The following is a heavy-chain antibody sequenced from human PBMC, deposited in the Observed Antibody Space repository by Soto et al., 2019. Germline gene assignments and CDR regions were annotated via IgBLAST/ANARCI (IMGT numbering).Heavy chain of an antibody. V-gene: IGHV1-18*04. D-gene: IGHD6-25*01. CDR1: GYTFTSYG. J-gene: IGHJ4*02. CDR2: ISAFNGDT. Sequence: QVQLEQSGSEVKKPGASVNVSCKAFGYTFTSYGFSWVRQVPGQGLEWLGWISAFNGDTQYAQTMKGRLTVTTETSTTIVHVELRRLTPADTAVYYCTREAGWQRMVPYDWGQGTLVTVS. CDR3: TREAGWQRMVPYD.